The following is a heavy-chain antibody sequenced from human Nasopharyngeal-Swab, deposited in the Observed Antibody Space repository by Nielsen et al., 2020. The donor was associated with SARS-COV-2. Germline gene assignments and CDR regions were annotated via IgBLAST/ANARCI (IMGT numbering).Heavy chain of an antibody. V-gene: IGHV3-13*01. CDR1: GFTFSSYD. J-gene: IGHJ4*02. CDR2: IGTAGDT. Sequence: SCAASGFTFSSYDMHWVRQATGKGLEWVSAIGTAGDTYYPGSVKGRFTISRENAKNSLYLQMNSLRAGDTAVYYCARGPVDTAMARGLFDYWGQGTLVTVSS. D-gene: IGHD5-18*01. CDR3: ARGPVDTAMARGLFDY.